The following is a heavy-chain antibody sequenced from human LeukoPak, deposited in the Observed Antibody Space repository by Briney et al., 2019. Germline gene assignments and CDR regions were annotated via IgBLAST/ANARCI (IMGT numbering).Heavy chain of an antibody. V-gene: IGHV3-30*02. Sequence: GGSLRLSCAASGFTFSSYGMHWVRQAPGKGLEWVTFIRYDGSNKYYADSVKGRFTISRDNSKNTLYLQMNSLRAEDTAVYYCARAGGGYDILTGYYNYFDYWGQGTLVTVSS. CDR2: IRYDGSNK. D-gene: IGHD3-9*01. CDR3: ARAGGGYDILTGYYNYFDY. J-gene: IGHJ4*02. CDR1: GFTFSSYG.